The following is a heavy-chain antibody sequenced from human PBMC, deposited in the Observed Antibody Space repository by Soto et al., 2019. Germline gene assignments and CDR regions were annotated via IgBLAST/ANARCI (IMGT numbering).Heavy chain of an antibody. CDR1: GGSISSGGYY. CDR2: IYYSGST. Sequence: SETLSLTCTVSGGSISSGGYYWSWIRQHPGKGLEWIGYIYYSGSTYYNPSLKSRVTISVDTSKNQFSLKLSSVTAADTAVYYCAREGIITGTTIDYWGQGTLVTVSS. CDR3: AREGIITGTTIDY. V-gene: IGHV4-31*03. J-gene: IGHJ4*02. D-gene: IGHD1-7*01.